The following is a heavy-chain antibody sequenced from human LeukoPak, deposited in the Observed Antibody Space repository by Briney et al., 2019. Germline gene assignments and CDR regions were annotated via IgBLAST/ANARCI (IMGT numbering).Heavy chain of an antibody. CDR2: INWNGGST. J-gene: IGHJ4*02. CDR1: GFSFDDHG. Sequence: PGGSLTPSCAASGFSFDDHGMSWVRHLPGKGLEWVCGINWNGGSTGYADPVKGRFTISRDNVKNSLYFQMNSLRAEDTALYYCAAGDRNGWYFDYWGQGTLVTVSS. CDR3: AAGDRNGWYFDY. D-gene: IGHD6-19*01. V-gene: IGHV3-20*04.